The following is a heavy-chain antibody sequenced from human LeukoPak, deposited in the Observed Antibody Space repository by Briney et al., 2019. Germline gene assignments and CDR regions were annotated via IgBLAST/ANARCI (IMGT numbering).Heavy chain of an antibody. CDR3: ARVLGGATHYLDY. CDR2: IYYSGST. CDR1: GGSISSYY. J-gene: IGHJ4*02. V-gene: IGHV4-59*01. D-gene: IGHD1-26*01. Sequence: SETLSLTCTVSGGSISSYYWSWIRQPPGKGLEWIGYIYYSGSTNYNPSLKSRVTISVDTSKNQCSLKLSSVTAADTAVYYCARVLGGATHYLDYWGQGTLVTVSS.